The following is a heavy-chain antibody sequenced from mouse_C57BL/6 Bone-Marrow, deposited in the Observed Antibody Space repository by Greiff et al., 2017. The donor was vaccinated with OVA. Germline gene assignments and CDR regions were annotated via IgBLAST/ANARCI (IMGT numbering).Heavy chain of an antibody. CDR3: ARELLSDPFAY. J-gene: IGHJ3*01. Sequence: VQLQQSGAELARPGASVKLSCKASGYTFTSYGISWVKQRTGQGLEWIGEIYPRSGNTYYNEKFKGKATLTADKSSSTAYMELRSLTSEDSAAYFCARELLSDPFAYWGQGTLVTVSA. CDR2: IYPRSGNT. V-gene: IGHV1-81*01. CDR1: GYTFTSYG.